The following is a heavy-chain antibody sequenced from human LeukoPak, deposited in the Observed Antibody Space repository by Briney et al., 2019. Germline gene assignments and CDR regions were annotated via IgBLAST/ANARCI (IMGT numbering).Heavy chain of an antibody. CDR3: AASFYGTDGFAS. Sequence: ASVKVSCKTSGFKFTDSYIHWVRQAPGRGLEYMGWINPNSGGTKYTQKFQGRVTVTRDTSISTAYMELRSLGYDDTALYYCAASFYGTDGFASWGQGSLVTVSP. J-gene: IGHJ1*01. CDR2: INPNSGGT. V-gene: IGHV1-2*02. D-gene: IGHD5-24*01. CDR1: GFKFTDSY.